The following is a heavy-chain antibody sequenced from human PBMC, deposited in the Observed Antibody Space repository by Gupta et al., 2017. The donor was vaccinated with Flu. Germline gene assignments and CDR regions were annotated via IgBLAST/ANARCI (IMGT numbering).Heavy chain of an antibody. J-gene: IGHJ6*03. V-gene: IGHV3-21*06. CDR2: IRSGSSYI. CDR1: GFTFSSYN. D-gene: IGHD2-21*01. CDR3: ARERIDYMDV. Sequence: EVQLVESGGGLVKAGGSLSISCAAFGFTFSSYNMNWVRQAPGKGLGWVSSIRSGSSYIYYADSVKGRFTISRDNAKNSLYLQMNSLRAEDTAVYYCARERIDYMDVWGKGTTVTVSS.